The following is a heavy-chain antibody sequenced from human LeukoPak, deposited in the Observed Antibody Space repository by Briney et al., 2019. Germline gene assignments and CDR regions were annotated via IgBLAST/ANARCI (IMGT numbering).Heavy chain of an antibody. CDR1: GGSFSGSY. D-gene: IGHD2-15*01. Sequence: PSETLSLTCAVYGGSFSGSYWSWIRQPPGKGLEWIGEINHSGSTNYNPSLKSRVTISVDTSKNQFSLKLTSVTAADTAVYYCATGGLRPEYFQHWGQGTMVTASS. CDR2: INHSGST. CDR3: ATGGLRPEYFQH. J-gene: IGHJ1*01. V-gene: IGHV4-34*01.